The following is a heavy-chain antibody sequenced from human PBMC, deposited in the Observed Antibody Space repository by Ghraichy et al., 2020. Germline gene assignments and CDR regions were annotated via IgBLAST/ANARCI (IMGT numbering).Heavy chain of an antibody. J-gene: IGHJ6*02. V-gene: IGHV4-39*01. CDR3: ARGADIEVVVGAYSYYGMDV. D-gene: IGHD2-15*01. CDR2: VYYSGST. Sequence: SETLSLTCLVSGGSITSSDKYWGWIRQAPGKGLEWLGSVYYSGSTFYNPSLKSRITISVDTSKNQFSLKVSSVTAADTAVYYWARGADIEVVVGAYSYYGMDVWGQGTTVIVSS. CDR1: GGSITSSDKY.